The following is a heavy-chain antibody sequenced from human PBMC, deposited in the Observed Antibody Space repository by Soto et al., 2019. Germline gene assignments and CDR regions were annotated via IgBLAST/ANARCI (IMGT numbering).Heavy chain of an antibody. V-gene: IGHV4-59*08. CDR3: ARKSGNWNYIDY. D-gene: IGHD1-20*01. Sequence: WTWIRQPPGKGLEWIGYMYSSGSTNYNPSLKSRVTMSVDTSKNHFSLNLSSVTAADTAVYYCARKSGNWNYIDYWGQGTLVTVSS. CDR2: MYSSGST. J-gene: IGHJ4*02.